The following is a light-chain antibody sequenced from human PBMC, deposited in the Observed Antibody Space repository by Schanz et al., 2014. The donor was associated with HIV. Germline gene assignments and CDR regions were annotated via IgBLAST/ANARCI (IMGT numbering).Light chain of an antibody. V-gene: IGKV3-20*01. CDR3: QQYVSSTRIT. CDR1: QSVSSY. J-gene: IGKJ4*01. Sequence: EIVLTQSPDTLSLSPGERATLSCRASQSVSSYLAWYQHKPGQAPRLLIYGASNRATGIPDRFSGGGSGTDFTLTISRLEPEDFAVYYCQQYVSSTRITFGGGTKVEIK. CDR2: GAS.